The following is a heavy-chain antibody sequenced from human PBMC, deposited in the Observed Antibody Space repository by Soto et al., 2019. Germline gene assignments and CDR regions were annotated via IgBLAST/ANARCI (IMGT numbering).Heavy chain of an antibody. CDR1: GGSISSGGYS. V-gene: IGHV4-30-2*01. CDR2: IYHSGST. CDR3: ARGHYDFWSGYQNPWFDP. Sequence: KTSETLSLTCAVSGGSISSGGYSWSWIRQPPGKGLEWIGYIYHSGSTYYNPSLKSRVTISVDRSKNQFSLKLSSVTAADTAVYYCARGHYDFWSGYQNPWFDPWGQGTLVTVSS. J-gene: IGHJ5*02. D-gene: IGHD3-3*01.